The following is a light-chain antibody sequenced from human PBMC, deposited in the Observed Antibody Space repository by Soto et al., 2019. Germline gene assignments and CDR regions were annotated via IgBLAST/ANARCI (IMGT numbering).Light chain of an antibody. Sequence: IQLTQSPSSLSASVGDRVTITCRASQGISSYLAWYQQKPGKAPKLLIYAASTLQSGVPSRFSGSGSGTDFTLTISCLQSEDFATYYCQQYYSYPYTFGQGTKVDIK. CDR2: AAS. CDR3: QQYYSYPYT. J-gene: IGKJ2*01. V-gene: IGKV1-9*01. CDR1: QGISSY.